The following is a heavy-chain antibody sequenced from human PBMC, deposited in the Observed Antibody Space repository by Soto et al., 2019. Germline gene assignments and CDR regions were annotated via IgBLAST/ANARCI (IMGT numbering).Heavy chain of an antibody. CDR2: ISHSGGSK. D-gene: IGHD4-17*01. J-gene: IGHJ6*02. CDR3: AKDRGDYAPNYSGLDV. V-gene: IGHV3-23*01. Sequence: EVQLLESGGGLLQPGGYLTLSCVASGFTLSSFAMTWVRQAPGKGLEWVSGISHSGGSKYYADSVKGRFTISRDISKNTLYLQMNSLRAEDTAVYFCAKDRGDYAPNYSGLDVWGQGTTVTVSS. CDR1: GFTLSSFA.